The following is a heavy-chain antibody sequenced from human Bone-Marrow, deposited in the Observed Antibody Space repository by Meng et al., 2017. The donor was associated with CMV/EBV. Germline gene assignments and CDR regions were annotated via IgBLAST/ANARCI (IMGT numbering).Heavy chain of an antibody. J-gene: IGHJ3*02. V-gene: IGHV3-21*01. Sequence: GESLKISCAASGFTFSSYSMNWVRQAPGKGLEWVSSISSSSSYIYYADSVKGRFTISRDNAKNSLYLQMNSLRAEDTAVYYCARLLGYCTSTSPSTKCGGNAVDIWGQGTMVTVSS. CDR3: ARLLGYCTSTSPSTKCGGNAVDI. D-gene: IGHD2-2*01. CDR1: GFTFSSYS. CDR2: ISSSSSYI.